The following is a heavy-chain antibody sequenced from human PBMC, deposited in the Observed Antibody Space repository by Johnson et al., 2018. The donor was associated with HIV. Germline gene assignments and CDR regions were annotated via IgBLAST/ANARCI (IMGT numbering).Heavy chain of an antibody. CDR2: IRYDGSNK. J-gene: IGHJ3*02. CDR3: AIIPPHYYDSSGLSYSRTRHAFDI. Sequence: QVQLVESGGGVVQPGRSLRLSCAASGFTFSSYGMHWVRQAPGKGLEWVAFIRYDGSNKYYADSVKGRFTISRDNAKNSLYLQMNSLRAEDTALYYCAIIPPHYYDSSGLSYSRTRHAFDIWGQGTMVTVSS. CDR1: GFTFSSYG. D-gene: IGHD3-22*01. V-gene: IGHV3-33*03.